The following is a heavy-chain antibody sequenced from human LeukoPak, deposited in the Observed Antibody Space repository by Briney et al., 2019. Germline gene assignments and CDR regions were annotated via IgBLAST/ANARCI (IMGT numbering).Heavy chain of an antibody. Sequence: PGGSLRLSCAASGFXFSDYYISWIRQAPGKGLEWVSYISSSSSYTNYADSVKGRFTTSRDNSKNTLYLQINSLRAEDTAVYYCARAILPTVVARWYWYFDLWGRGTLVTVSS. J-gene: IGHJ2*01. CDR1: GFXFSDYY. CDR2: ISSSSSYT. V-gene: IGHV3-11*05. CDR3: ARAILPTVVARWYWYFDL. D-gene: IGHD4-23*01.